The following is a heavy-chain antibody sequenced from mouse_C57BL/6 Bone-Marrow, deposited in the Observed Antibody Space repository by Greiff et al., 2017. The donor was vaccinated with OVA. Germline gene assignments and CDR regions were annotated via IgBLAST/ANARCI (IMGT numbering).Heavy chain of an antibody. CDR3: ARMNDYDKAWFAY. D-gene: IGHD2-4*01. CDR2: INPNNGGT. J-gene: IGHJ3*01. CDR1: GYTFTDYY. V-gene: IGHV1-26*01. Sequence: EVQLQQSGPELVKPGASVKISCKASGYTFTDYYMNWVKQSPGQSLEWIGDINPNNGGTSYNQKFKGKATLTVDKSSSTAYMELRSLTSEDSAVDDCARMNDYDKAWFAYWGQGTLVTVSA.